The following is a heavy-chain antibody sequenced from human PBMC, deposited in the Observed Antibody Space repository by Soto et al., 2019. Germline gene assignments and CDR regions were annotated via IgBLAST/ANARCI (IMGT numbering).Heavy chain of an antibody. V-gene: IGHV3-23*01. Sequence: GGSLRLSCAASGFTFSSYAMSWVRQAPGKGLEWVSAISGSGGSTYYADSVKGRFTISRDNSKNTLYLQMNSLRAEDTAVYYCAKAGLVIVVVITVRNYYFDYWGQGTLVTVSS. CDR1: GFTFSSYA. CDR3: AKAGLVIVVVITVRNYYFDY. J-gene: IGHJ4*02. D-gene: IGHD3-22*01. CDR2: ISGSGGST.